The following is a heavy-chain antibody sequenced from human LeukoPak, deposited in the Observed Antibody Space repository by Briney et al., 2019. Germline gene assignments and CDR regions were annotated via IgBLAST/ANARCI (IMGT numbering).Heavy chain of an antibody. CDR2: MNPNSGNT. CDR3: ARIQLHWTKAFDI. CDR1: GYTFTSYD. D-gene: IGHD5-18*01. J-gene: IGHJ3*02. Sequence: ASVKVSCKASGYTFTSYDINWVRRATGQGLEWMGWMNPNSGNTGYAQKFQGRVTMTRNTSISTAYMELSSLRSEDTAVYYCARIQLHWTKAFDIWGQGTMVTVSS. V-gene: IGHV1-8*01.